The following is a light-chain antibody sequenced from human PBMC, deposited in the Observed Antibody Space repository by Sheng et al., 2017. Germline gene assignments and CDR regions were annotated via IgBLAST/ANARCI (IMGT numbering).Light chain of an antibody. CDR3: QQYNNWPYT. Sequence: EIVLTQSPATLSLSPGERASLSCRASQSVSSNLAWYQQKPGLAPRLLIYDSSTRATGIPARFSGSGSGTEFTLTISGLQSEDFAVYYCQQYNNWPYTFGPGDRSCRS. CDR1: QSVSSN. V-gene: IGKV3-15*01. J-gene: IGKJ2*01. CDR2: DSS.